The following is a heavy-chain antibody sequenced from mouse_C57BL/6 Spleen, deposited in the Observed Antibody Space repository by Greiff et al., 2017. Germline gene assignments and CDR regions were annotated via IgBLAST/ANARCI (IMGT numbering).Heavy chain of an antibody. CDR1: GYTFTSYW. CDR3: ARSVYYDYGMDY. CDR2: IHPNSGST. Sequence: QVQLKQPGAELVKPGASVKLSCKASGYTFTSYWMHWVKQRPGQGLEWIGMIHPNSGSTNYNEKFKSKATLTVDKSSSTAYMQLSSLTSEDSAVYYCARSVYYDYGMDYWGQGTSVTVSS. D-gene: IGHD2-4*01. V-gene: IGHV1-64*01. J-gene: IGHJ4*01.